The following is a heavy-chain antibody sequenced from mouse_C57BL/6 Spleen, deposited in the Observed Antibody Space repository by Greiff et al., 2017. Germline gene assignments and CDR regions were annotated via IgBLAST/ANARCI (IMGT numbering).Heavy chain of an antibody. CDR2: ISSGGSYT. Sequence: EVNVVESGGDLVKPGGSLKLSCAASGFTFSSYGMSWVRQTPDKRLEWVATISSGGSYTYYPDSVKGRFTISRDNAKNTLYLQMSSLKSEDTAMYYCARRGPYAMDYWGQGTSVTVSS. CDR1: GFTFSSYG. J-gene: IGHJ4*01. CDR3: ARRGPYAMDY. V-gene: IGHV5-6*02.